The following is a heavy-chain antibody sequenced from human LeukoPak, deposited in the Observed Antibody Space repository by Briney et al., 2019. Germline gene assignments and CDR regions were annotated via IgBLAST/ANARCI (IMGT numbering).Heavy chain of an antibody. CDR1: GGSISSYY. J-gene: IGHJ4*02. CDR3: ARGRYSYGFDY. V-gene: IGHV4-59*01. D-gene: IGHD5-18*01. Sequence: SETLSLTCTVSGGSISSYYWSWIRQPPGKGLEWIGYIYYSGSTNYNPSLKSRVTISVDTSKNQFSLKLSSVTAAGTAVYYCARGRYSYGFDYWGQGTLVTVSS. CDR2: IYYSGST.